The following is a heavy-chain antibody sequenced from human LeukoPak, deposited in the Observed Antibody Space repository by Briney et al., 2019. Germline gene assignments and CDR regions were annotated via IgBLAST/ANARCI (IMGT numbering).Heavy chain of an antibody. CDR1: GYTFTSYD. J-gene: IGHJ6*03. Sequence: ASVKVSCKASGYTFTSYDINWVRQATGQGLEWMGWMNPNSGNTGYAQKFQSRVTMTRNTSISTAYMELSSLRSEDTAVYYCARGEKETYYYYYMDVWGKGTTVTISS. CDR3: ARGEKETYYYYYMDV. CDR2: MNPNSGNT. V-gene: IGHV1-8*01.